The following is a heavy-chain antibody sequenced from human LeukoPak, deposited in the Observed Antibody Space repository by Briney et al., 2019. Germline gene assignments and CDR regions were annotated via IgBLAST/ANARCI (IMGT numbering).Heavy chain of an antibody. CDR1: GASISNKF. CDR3: AREEGRLLWFGELSY. J-gene: IGHJ4*02. D-gene: IGHD3-10*01. CDR2: ISYTGTT. Sequence: PSETLSLTCDVSGASISNKFWSWIRHPPGKGLEWIGYISYTGTTNYNPSLQSRVTISVDTSKNQLSLKVTSMTAADTAVYYCAREEGRLLWFGELSYWGQGTLVTVSS. V-gene: IGHV4-59*01.